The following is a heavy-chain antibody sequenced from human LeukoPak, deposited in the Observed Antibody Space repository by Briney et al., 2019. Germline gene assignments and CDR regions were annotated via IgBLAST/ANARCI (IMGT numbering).Heavy chain of an antibody. CDR1: EFTLSDYW. CDR2: INYDGGET. CDR3: ARSSGIGTTDY. V-gene: IGHV3-7*03. Sequence: GGSLRLSCAASEFTLSDYWLSWVRQAPGKGLEWVANINYDGGETYYVDSVRGRFTISRDNAKNSLYLQMNSLRAEDTAIYYCARSSGIGTTDYWGQGTLVTVSS. J-gene: IGHJ4*02. D-gene: IGHD1-1*01.